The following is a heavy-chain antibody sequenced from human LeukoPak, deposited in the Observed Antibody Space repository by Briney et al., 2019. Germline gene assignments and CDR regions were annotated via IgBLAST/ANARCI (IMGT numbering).Heavy chain of an antibody. D-gene: IGHD3-9*01. J-gene: IGHJ1*01. V-gene: IGHV4-39*07. CDR3: FSQGGTVLRYFAWSPFSPPPEH. CDR1: GGSISSSSYY. Sequence: SETLSLTCTVSGGSISSSSYYWGWIRQPPGKGLEWIGSIYYSGSTYYNPSLKSRVTISVDTSKNQFSLKLSSVTAADTAVYYCFSQGGTVLRYFAWSPFSPPPEHGGQGPLVTVSS. CDR2: IYYSGST.